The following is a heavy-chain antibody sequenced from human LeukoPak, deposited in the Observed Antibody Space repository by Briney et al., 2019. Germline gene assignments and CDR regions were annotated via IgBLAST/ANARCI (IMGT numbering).Heavy chain of an antibody. CDR3: ASAYRNYGSGSYYNWFDP. V-gene: IGHV1-2*06. J-gene: IGHJ5*02. CDR1: GYTFPGYY. D-gene: IGHD3-10*01. CDR2: INPNSGGT. Sequence: GASVKVSCKASGYTFPGYYMHWVRQAPAQGLEWMGRINPNSGGTNYAQKFQGRLTMNRDTSISTAYIELSRLRSDDTAVYYCASAYRNYGSGSYYNWFDPWGQGTLVTVSS.